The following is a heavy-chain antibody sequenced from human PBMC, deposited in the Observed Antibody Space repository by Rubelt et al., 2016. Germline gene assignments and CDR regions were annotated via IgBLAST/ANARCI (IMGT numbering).Heavy chain of an antibody. CDR3: ARGMYSSSWFAI. J-gene: IGHJ3*02. V-gene: IGHV4-38-2*02. CDR1: GYSISSGYY. Sequence: QVQLQESGPGLVKPSETLSLTCTVSGYSISSGYYWGWIRQPPGKGLEWIGYIYYSGSTSYNPSLKSRVTILVDKSKNQFSLKLSSVTAADTAVYYCARGMYSSSWFAIWGKGTMVTVSS. CDR2: IYYSGST. D-gene: IGHD6-13*01.